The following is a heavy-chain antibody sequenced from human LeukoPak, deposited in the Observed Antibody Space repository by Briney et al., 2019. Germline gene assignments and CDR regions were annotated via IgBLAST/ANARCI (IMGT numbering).Heavy chain of an antibody. CDR2: IIPIFGTA. Sequence: GASVKVSCKASGGTFSSYAISWVRQAPGQGLEWMGGIIPIFGTANYAQKFQGRVTMTRDTSTSTAYMELSRLRSDDTAVFYCARSPHILTGENFDFWGQGTLVTVSS. CDR3: ARSPHILTGENFDF. D-gene: IGHD3-9*01. J-gene: IGHJ4*02. V-gene: IGHV1-69*05. CDR1: GGTFSSYA.